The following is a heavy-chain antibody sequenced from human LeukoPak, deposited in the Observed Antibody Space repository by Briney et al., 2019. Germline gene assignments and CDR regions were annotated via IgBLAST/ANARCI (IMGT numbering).Heavy chain of an antibody. CDR3: AKLSATVTMNY. J-gene: IGHJ4*02. Sequence: GGSLRLSCAASGFTFSNYGMHWVRQAPGKGLDWVAFIRHDGSDKNYAASVKGRFTISRDNSKNTLYLQMNSLRTEDTAVYYCAKLSATVTMNYWGQGTLVTVSS. D-gene: IGHD4-17*01. CDR2: IRHDGSDK. V-gene: IGHV3-30*02. CDR1: GFTFSNYG.